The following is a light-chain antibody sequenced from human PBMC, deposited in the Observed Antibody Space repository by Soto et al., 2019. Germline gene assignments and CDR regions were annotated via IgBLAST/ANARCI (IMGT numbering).Light chain of an antibody. Sequence: QSVLTQPRSVSGSPGQSVTISCTGTSSDVGTYNYVSWYQQHPGKAPKLLIYDVSKRPSGVPDRFSGSKSGNTASLTISGLQAEDEADYYCCSYAGSSMVFGGGTKLTVL. J-gene: IGLJ2*01. CDR2: DVS. CDR3: CSYAGSSMV. V-gene: IGLV2-11*01. CDR1: SSDVGTYNY.